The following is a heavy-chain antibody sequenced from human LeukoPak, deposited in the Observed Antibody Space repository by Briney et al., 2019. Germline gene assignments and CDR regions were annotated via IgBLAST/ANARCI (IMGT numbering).Heavy chain of an antibody. V-gene: IGHV3-15*01. D-gene: IGHD3-22*01. CDR3: TTDLDYYDSSGPFGY. Sequence: GGSLRLSCAASGFTFSNAWMSWVRQAPGKGLEWVGRIKSKTDGGTTDYAAPVKGSFTISRDDSKNTLYLQMNSLKTEDTAVYYCTTDLDYYDSSGPFGYWGQGTLVTVSS. CDR2: IKSKTDGGTT. J-gene: IGHJ4*02. CDR1: GFTFSNAW.